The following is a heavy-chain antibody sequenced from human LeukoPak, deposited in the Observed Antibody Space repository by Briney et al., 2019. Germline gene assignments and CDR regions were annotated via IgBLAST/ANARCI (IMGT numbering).Heavy chain of an antibody. CDR2: ISGSGGNR. Sequence: PGGSLRLSCEASGLTFSNYAMSWVRQAPGKGLEWVSVISGSGGNRDYAPSVKGRFTISRDNSKNTVYLQMNSLRVEDTAVYYCAKDFWSGKNWLDPWGQGTLVTVSS. V-gene: IGHV3-23*01. J-gene: IGHJ5*02. CDR3: AKDFWSGKNWLDP. CDR1: GLTFSNYA. D-gene: IGHD3-3*01.